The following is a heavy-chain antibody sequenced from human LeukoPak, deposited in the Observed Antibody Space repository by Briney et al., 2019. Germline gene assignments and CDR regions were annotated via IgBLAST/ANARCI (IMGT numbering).Heavy chain of an antibody. D-gene: IGHD6-19*01. CDR1: GFTVSSNY. J-gene: IGHJ4*02. V-gene: IGHV3-53*01. CDR2: VFSGGST. CDR3: ARDLKTSGWYGDFDY. Sequence: PGGSLRLSCVASGFTVSSNYMSWVRQAPGKGLEWVSAVFSGGSTFYADSVTGRFTISRDNSKNTVYLEMNSLRAEDTAVNYCARDLKTSGWYGDFDYWGQGTLVTVSS.